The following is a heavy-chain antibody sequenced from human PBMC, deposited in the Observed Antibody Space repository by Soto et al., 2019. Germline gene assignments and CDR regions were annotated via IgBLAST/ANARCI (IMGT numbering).Heavy chain of an antibody. D-gene: IGHD3-10*01. CDR3: AREISLSAGSYFDY. J-gene: IGHJ4*02. Sequence: GGSLRLSCTASGFTFNTYNMNWVRQAPGKGLEWASYISSSSYTIKYADSVEGRFTVSRDNGKKSLYLQMNSLRDEDTAVYFCAREISLSAGSYFDYWGQGTLVTVSS. CDR1: GFTFNTYN. CDR2: ISSSSYTI. V-gene: IGHV3-48*02.